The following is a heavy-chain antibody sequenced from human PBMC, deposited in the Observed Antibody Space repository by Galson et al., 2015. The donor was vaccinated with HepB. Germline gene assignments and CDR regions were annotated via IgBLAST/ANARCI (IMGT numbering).Heavy chain of an antibody. Sequence: SLRLSCAASGFSFSHAWMSWVRQAPRKGLEWVGRIKSKISGGTTDYAAPVEGRFTISRDDSKNTLYLQMNSLRTEDTAIYFCTTDCSSSSCLGDGAFHIWDQGTMVTVSP. D-gene: IGHD2-2*01. CDR1: GFSFSHAW. V-gene: IGHV3-15*01. CDR2: IKSKISGGTT. J-gene: IGHJ3*02. CDR3: TTDCSSSSCLGDGAFHI.